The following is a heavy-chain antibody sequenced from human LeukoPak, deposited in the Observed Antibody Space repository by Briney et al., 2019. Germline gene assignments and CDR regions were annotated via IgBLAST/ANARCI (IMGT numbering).Heavy chain of an antibody. D-gene: IGHD6-19*01. V-gene: IGHV5-51*01. CDR3: ARHLGIAVAGTVAPDY. CDR2: IYPSDSDT. Sequence: LGESLKISCKGSGYSFTSYWIGWVRQMPGKGLEWMGIIYPSDSDTRYSPSFQGQVTISADKSISTAYLQWSSLKASDIAMYYCARHLGIAVAGTVAPDYWGQGTLVTVSS. J-gene: IGHJ4*02. CDR1: GYSFTSYW.